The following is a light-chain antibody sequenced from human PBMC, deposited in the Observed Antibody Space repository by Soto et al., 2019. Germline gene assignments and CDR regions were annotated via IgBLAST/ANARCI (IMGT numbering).Light chain of an antibody. Sequence: EIVLTQSPATLSLSPGERATLSCRASQSVTTYFAWYQQKPGQAPRLLIYDAFKRATGIPARFSGSGSGTDFTLTISSLEPEDFAVYYCQQRSNWPITFGQGTRLEIK. V-gene: IGKV3-11*01. CDR1: QSVTTY. CDR3: QQRSNWPIT. CDR2: DAF. J-gene: IGKJ5*01.